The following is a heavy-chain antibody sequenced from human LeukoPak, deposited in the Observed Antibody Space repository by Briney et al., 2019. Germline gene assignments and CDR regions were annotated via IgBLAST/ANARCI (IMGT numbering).Heavy chain of an antibody. Sequence: SETLSLTCSVSGGSISSYYWSWIRQPAGKGLEWIARVYPNGDTNYDPSLNSRVTISVDTSKNQFSLKLNSVTAADTAMFYCARQSHGGNSGAFDYWGQGTLVTVSS. D-gene: IGHD4-23*01. J-gene: IGHJ4*02. CDR3: ARQSHGGNSGAFDY. V-gene: IGHV4-4*07. CDR1: GGSISSYY. CDR2: VYPNGDT.